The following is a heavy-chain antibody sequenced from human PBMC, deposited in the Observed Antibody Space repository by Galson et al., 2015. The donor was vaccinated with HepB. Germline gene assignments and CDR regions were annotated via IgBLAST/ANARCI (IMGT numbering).Heavy chain of an antibody. V-gene: IGHV7-4-1*02. CDR1: GYTFTSYA. CDR3: ARDQGQQLGYGSEYYYYYYGMDV. J-gene: IGHJ6*02. D-gene: IGHD6-13*01. Sequence: SVKVSCKASGYTFTSYAMNWVRQAPGQGLEWMGWINTNTGNPTYAQGFTGRFVFSLDTSVSTAYLQISSLKAEDTAVYYCARDQGQQLGYGSEYYYYYYGMDVWGQGTTVTVSS. CDR2: INTNTGNP.